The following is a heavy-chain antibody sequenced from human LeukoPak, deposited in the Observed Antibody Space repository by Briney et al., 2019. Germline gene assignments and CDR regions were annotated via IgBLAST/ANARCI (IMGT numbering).Heavy chain of an antibody. CDR3: ARDFFGY. D-gene: IGHD3-10*01. J-gene: IGHJ4*02. V-gene: IGHV4-39*07. CDR2: IYYSGST. CDR1: GGSISGSSYY. Sequence: SETLSLTCTVSGGSISGSSYYWGWIRQPPGKGLEWIGSIYYSGSTYSNPSLKSRVTISVDTSKNQFSLKLSSVTAADTAVYYCARDFFGYWGQGTLVTVSS.